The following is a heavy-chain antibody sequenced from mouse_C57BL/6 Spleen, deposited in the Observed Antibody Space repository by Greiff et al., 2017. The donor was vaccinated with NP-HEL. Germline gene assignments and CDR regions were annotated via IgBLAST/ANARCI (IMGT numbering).Heavy chain of an antibody. Sequence: EVNVVESGGGLVQPKGSLKLSCAASGFSFNTYAMNWVRQAPGKGLEWVARIRSKSNNYATYYADSVKDRFTISRDDSESMLYLQMNNLKTEDTAMYYCVSGNWYFDYWGQGTTLTVSS. CDR3: VSGNWYFDY. CDR1: GFSFNTYA. D-gene: IGHD2-1*01. V-gene: IGHV10-1*01. CDR2: IRSKSNNYAT. J-gene: IGHJ2*01.